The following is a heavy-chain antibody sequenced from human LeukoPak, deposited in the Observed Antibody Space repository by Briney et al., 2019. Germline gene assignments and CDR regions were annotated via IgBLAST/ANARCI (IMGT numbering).Heavy chain of an antibody. Sequence: PGGSLRLSCAASGFTFSSYWMSWVRQAPGRGLEWVANIKKDGSEKYYVDSVKGRFTISRDNAKNSLYLQMNSLRAEDTAVYYCARLPISGDSIDPWGQGTLVTVSS. V-gene: IGHV3-7*01. CDR1: GFTFSSYW. CDR3: ARLPISGDSIDP. CDR2: IKKDGSEK. D-gene: IGHD2-21*01. J-gene: IGHJ5*02.